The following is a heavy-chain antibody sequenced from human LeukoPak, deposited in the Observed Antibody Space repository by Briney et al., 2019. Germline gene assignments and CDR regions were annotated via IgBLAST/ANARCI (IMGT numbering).Heavy chain of an antibody. V-gene: IGHV1-46*01. Sequence: GASVKVSCKASGYTFTSYYMHWVRQAPGQGLEWMGIINPSGGSTSYAQKFQGRVTMTRDTSTSTVYMELSSLRSEDTAVYYCARARRSGYYSSWWFDPWGQGTLVTVSS. J-gene: IGHJ5*02. CDR1: GYTFTSYY. CDR2: INPSGGST. D-gene: IGHD3-3*01. CDR3: ARARRSGYYSSWWFDP.